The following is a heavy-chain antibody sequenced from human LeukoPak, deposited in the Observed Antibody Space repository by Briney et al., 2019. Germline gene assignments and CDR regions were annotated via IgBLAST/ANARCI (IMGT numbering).Heavy chain of an antibody. CDR2: ISSSSSYI. Sequence: GGSLRLSCAASGFTFSSYSMNWVRQAPGKGLEWVSSISSSSSYIYYADSVKGRFTTSRDNAKNSLYLQMNSLRAEDTAVYYCARDSDGLADYWGQGTLVTVSS. CDR3: ARDSDGLADY. J-gene: IGHJ4*02. V-gene: IGHV3-21*01. CDR1: GFTFSSYS. D-gene: IGHD5-24*01.